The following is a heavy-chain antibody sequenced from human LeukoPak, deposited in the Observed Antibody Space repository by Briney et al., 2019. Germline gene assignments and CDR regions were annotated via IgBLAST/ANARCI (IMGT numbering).Heavy chain of an antibody. CDR3: ARKIDYGDYVFAFDI. D-gene: IGHD4-17*01. V-gene: IGHV4-31*03. J-gene: IGHJ3*02. CDR2: IYYSGST. Sequence: SETLSLTCSVSGGSISSGGYYWSWIRQHPGKGLEWIGDIYYSGSTYYNPSLKSRVTISVDTSKNQFSLKLSSVTAADTAVYYCARKIDYGDYVFAFDIWGQGTMVTVSS. CDR1: GGSISSGGYY.